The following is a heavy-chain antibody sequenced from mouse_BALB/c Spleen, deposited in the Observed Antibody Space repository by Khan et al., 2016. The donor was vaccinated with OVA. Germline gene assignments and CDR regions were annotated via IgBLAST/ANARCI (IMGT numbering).Heavy chain of an antibody. CDR1: GFTFSTYG. D-gene: IGHD1-1*01. CDR2: ISSGGSYT. V-gene: IGHV5-6*01. J-gene: IGHJ3*01. CDR3: ARLAYYYDSEGFAY. Sequence: EVQLVESGGDLVKPEGSLKLSCAASGFTFSTYGMSWVRQTPDKRLEWVATISSGGSYTYYPDSVQGRFTISRDNAKNTLYLQMSSLKSEDTAMFYGARLAYYYDSEGFAYWGQGILVTVSA.